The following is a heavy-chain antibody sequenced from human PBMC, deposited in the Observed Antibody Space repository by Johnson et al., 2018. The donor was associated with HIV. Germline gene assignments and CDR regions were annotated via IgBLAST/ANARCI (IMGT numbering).Heavy chain of an antibody. J-gene: IGHJ3*02. D-gene: IGHD6-6*01. CDR1: GFTFSSYG. CDR2: IWYDGSNK. V-gene: IGHV3-30*02. CDR3: AKVHIPARWSAAFDI. Sequence: QVHLVESGGGLVQPGGSLRLSCAASGFTFSSYGMHWVRQAPGKGLEWVAFIWYDGSNKYYADSVKGRFTIFRDNSKNTLYLQMSSLRTEDTAVYYCAKVHIPARWSAAFDIWGRGTLVTVSS.